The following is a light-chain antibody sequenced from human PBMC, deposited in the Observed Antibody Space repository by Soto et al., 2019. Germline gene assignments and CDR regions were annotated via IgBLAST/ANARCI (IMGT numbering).Light chain of an antibody. J-gene: IGLJ1*01. CDR2: EVS. Sequence: QSALTRPPSAAGSPGQSVTISCTGTSSDVGGYNYVSWYQQHPGKAPKLMIYEVSKRPPGVPDRFSGSKSGNTASLTVSGLQAEDEADYYCSSYAGSNNLGVFGTGTKVTVL. CDR1: SSDVGGYNY. CDR3: SSYAGSNNLGV. V-gene: IGLV2-8*01.